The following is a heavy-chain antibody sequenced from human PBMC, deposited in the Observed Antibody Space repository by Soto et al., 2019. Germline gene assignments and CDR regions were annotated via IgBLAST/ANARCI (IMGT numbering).Heavy chain of an antibody. CDR1: GGSISIGDYY. CDR2: IYDSGNT. CDR3: ARSVYSASDPGAFDI. V-gene: IGHV4-30-4*01. D-gene: IGHD5-12*01. J-gene: IGHJ3*02. Sequence: SETLSLTCTVSGGSISIGDYYWSWIRQPPGKGLEWIGYIYDSGNTYYNPSLRSRITISVDTSKDQFSLKPNSVTAADTAVYYCARSVYSASDPGAFDIWGQGTTVTVSS.